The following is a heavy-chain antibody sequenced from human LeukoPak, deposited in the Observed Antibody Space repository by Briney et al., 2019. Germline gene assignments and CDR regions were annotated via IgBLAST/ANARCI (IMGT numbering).Heavy chain of an antibody. V-gene: IGHV1-18*01. J-gene: IGHJ4*02. CDR1: GYTFTSYG. Sequence: ASVKVSCKSSGYTFTSYGITWVRQAPGQGLEWMGWINTYYGNTDYAQNFQGRVTMTTDTSTSTAYMELRSLRFDDTAVYYCARGRFGDISFDYWGQGTLVTVSS. CDR2: INTYYGNT. CDR3: ARGRFGDISFDY. D-gene: IGHD3-10*01.